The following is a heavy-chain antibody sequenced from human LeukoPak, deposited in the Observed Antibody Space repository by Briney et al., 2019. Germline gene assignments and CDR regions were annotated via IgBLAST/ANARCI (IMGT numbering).Heavy chain of an antibody. D-gene: IGHD3-16*02. Sequence: GESLGLSCAAAGFTFSNAWMSWVRQAPGKGLEWVGRIKSKTDGGTTDYAAPVKGRFTISRDDSKNTLYLQMNSLKTEDTAVYYCTTDPARMIMFGGVIVAHYWAQGTLVTVSS. J-gene: IGHJ4*02. V-gene: IGHV3-15*01. CDR1: GFTFSNAW. CDR3: TTDPARMIMFGGVIVAHY. CDR2: IKSKTDGGTT.